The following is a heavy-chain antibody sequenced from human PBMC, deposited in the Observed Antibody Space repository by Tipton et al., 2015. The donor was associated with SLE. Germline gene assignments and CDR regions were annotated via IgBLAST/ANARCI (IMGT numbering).Heavy chain of an antibody. J-gene: IGHJ4*02. D-gene: IGHD7-27*01. V-gene: IGHV4-34*01. Sequence: TLSLTCAVYGGSFSGYYWSWIRQPPGKGLEWIGEINHSGSTNYNPSLKSRATISVDTSKNQFSLKLSSVTAADTAVYYCARGELGIRTFDYWGQGTLVTVSS. CDR2: INHSGST. CDR3: ARGELGIRTFDY. CDR1: GGSFSGYY.